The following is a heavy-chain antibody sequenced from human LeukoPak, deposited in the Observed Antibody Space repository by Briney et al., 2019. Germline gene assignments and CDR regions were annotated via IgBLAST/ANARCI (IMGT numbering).Heavy chain of an antibody. CDR2: IQSKTDGGTT. D-gene: IGHD6-6*01. CDR1: GXTFSDAW. Sequence: PGGSLRLSCAASGXTFSDAWMTWVRQAPGKGLECVGFIQSKTDGGTTDSAAPVKGGFTVSRDDSKNTLYLQMNSLKTEDTAVYYCTTWSSQFDYWGQGTLVTVSS. J-gene: IGHJ4*02. V-gene: IGHV3-15*01. CDR3: TTWSSQFDY.